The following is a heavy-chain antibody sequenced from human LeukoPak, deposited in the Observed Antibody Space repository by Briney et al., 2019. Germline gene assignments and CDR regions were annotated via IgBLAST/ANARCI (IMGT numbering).Heavy chain of an antibody. Sequence: SETLSLTCTVPGGSISSSTYYWGWIRQPPGEGLEWIGNIYYSGSTYYNPSLKSRLTISVDTPKNQFSLKLSSVTAADTAVYYCARSGYDSSGYYLDYWGQGTLVTVSS. CDR3: ARSGYDSSGYYLDY. J-gene: IGHJ4*02. CDR2: IYYSGST. D-gene: IGHD3-22*01. CDR1: GGSISSSTYY. V-gene: IGHV4-39*01.